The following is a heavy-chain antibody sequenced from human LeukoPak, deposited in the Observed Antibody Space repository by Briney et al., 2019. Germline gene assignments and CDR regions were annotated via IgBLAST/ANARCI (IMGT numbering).Heavy chain of an antibody. J-gene: IGHJ4*02. CDR1: GDDFSTSW. CDR2: IYPGDSDT. D-gene: IGHD3-10*01. Sequence: GESLKISCQVSGDDFSTSWIGWVRQMPGKGLEWMGIIYPGDSDTRYSPSFQGQVTISADKSISTAYLQWSSLKASDTAMYYCAYGSGSFQFDYWGQGTLVTVSS. CDR3: AYGSGSFQFDY. V-gene: IGHV5-51*01.